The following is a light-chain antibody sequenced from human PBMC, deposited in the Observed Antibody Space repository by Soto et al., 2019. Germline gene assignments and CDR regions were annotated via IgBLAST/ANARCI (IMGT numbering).Light chain of an antibody. CDR3: QQFNSHPYT. CDR2: EVS. V-gene: IGKV1-5*03. J-gene: IGKJ2*01. Sequence: DIQMTQSPSTLSASVGDRVTIKCRSSRRAGEGLGGDQQKPCKAPKHLIYEVSNLQSGVQSRFSGSGSETEFSLTSDSLQPDDFATYYCQQFNSHPYTFGPGTKVEIK. CDR1: RRAGEG.